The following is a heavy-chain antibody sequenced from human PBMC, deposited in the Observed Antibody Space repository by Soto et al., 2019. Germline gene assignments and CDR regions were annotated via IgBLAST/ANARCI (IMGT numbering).Heavy chain of an antibody. Sequence: SETLSLTCTVSGGSISSYYWSWIRQPPGKGLEWIGYIYYSGSTNYNPSLKSRVTISVDTSKNQFSLKLSSVTAADTAVYYCARERHYCSSTSCYYSWFDPWGQGTLVTVSS. V-gene: IGHV4-59*01. CDR3: ARERHYCSSTSCYYSWFDP. CDR2: IYYSGST. D-gene: IGHD2-2*01. CDR1: GGSISSYY. J-gene: IGHJ5*02.